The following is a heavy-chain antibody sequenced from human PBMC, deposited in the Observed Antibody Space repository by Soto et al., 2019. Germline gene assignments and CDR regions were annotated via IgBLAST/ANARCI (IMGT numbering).Heavy chain of an antibody. CDR3: ARRHYCRGDCTINPDYYYGMAV. CDR2: ICPGYSNI. CDR1: GYIFTDHC. D-gene: IGHD2-21*02. Sequence: EVQVVQSGAEVKEPGESLKISCKGSGYIFTDHCIVWVRQMAGKGLEWVGIICPGYSNIIYSPSVQGQVTISADMSISTAYLQWSSLKASDTAIYYCARRHYCRGDCTINPDYYYGMAVWGQGNTVTVSS. V-gene: IGHV5-51*01. J-gene: IGHJ6*02.